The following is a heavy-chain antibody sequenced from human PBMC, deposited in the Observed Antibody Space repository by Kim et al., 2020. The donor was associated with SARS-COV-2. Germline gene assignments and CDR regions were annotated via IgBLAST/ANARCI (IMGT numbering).Heavy chain of an antibody. CDR1: GYSFTDYW. V-gene: IGHV5-51*01. Sequence: GESLKISCEASGYSFTDYWIGWVRQMPGKGLEWMGIIYPGDSKTRFNPSFQGQVTMSVDKSISIAYLHWGSLKASDTAIYYCVRHYDSTWYYYGIDVWGQGTTVTVSS. CDR2: IYPGDSKT. J-gene: IGHJ6*02. D-gene: IGHD3-10*01. CDR3: VRHYDSTWYYYGIDV.